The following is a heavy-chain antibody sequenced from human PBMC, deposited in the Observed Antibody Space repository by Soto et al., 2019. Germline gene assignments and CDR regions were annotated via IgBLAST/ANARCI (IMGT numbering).Heavy chain of an antibody. CDR1: GGTFSSYT. J-gene: IGHJ6*04. Sequence: QVQLVQSGAEVKKPGSSVKVSCKASGGTFSSYTISWVRQAPGQGLEWMGRIIPILGIANYAQKFQGRVTITADKSTSTAYMELSSLRSEDTAVYYCARGVGEYSRSYGPEQDVWGKGTTVTVSS. V-gene: IGHV1-69*02. CDR3: ARGVGEYSRSYGPEQDV. CDR2: IIPILGIA. D-gene: IGHD6-13*01.